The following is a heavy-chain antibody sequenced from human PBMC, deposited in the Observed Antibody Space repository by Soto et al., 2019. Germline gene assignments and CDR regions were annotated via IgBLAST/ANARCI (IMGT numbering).Heavy chain of an antibody. Sequence: QVQLVESGGGVVQPGRSLRLSCAASGFTFSSYAMHWVRQAPGKGLEWVAVISYDVSNKYYADSVKGRFTISRDNSKNALYLQMNSVRGDDTAVYYCARDPGFGVAASPVDYWGQGTLVTVSS. D-gene: IGHD6-6*01. CDR1: GFTFSSYA. CDR3: ARDPGFGVAASPVDY. CDR2: ISYDVSNK. J-gene: IGHJ4*02. V-gene: IGHV3-30-3*01.